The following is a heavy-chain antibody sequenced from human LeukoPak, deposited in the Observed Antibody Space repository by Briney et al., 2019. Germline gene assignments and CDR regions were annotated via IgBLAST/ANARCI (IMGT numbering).Heavy chain of an antibody. D-gene: IGHD1-26*01. Sequence: SETLSLTCTVSGDSISSADYYWSWIRQPPGKGLEWIGYIYYSGSTYYNPSLKSRVIISADTSKNQFSLKLGSVTAADTAVYYCARVKYSGSYYGVDYWGQGTLVTVSS. CDR2: IYYSGST. J-gene: IGHJ4*02. CDR1: GDSISSADYY. V-gene: IGHV4-30-4*08. CDR3: ARVKYSGSYYGVDY.